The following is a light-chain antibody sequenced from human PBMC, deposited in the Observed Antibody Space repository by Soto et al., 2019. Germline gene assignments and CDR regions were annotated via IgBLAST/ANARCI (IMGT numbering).Light chain of an antibody. V-gene: IGLV1-44*01. CDR1: SSTIGSNI. CDR2: SNN. Sequence: QSVLTQPPSASGTPGQGVTSSCSGSSSTIGSNIVIWYQQLPGTAPKLLIYSNNQRPSGVPDRFSGSKSGTSASLAISGLQSEDEADYYCAAWDDTLNGWVFGGGTKLTVL. CDR3: AAWDDTLNGWV. J-gene: IGLJ3*02.